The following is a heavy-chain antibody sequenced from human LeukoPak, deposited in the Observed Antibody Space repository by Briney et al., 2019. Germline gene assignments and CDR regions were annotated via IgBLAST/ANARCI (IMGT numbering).Heavy chain of an antibody. J-gene: IGHJ4*02. CDR3: ANLVVVKWYFDY. CDR2: VSGSGSST. CDR1: GFTFITYA. V-gene: IGHV3-23*01. Sequence: GGSLRLSCAASGFTFITYAISWVRQAPGKGLEWVSAVSGSGSSTYYADSVKGRFTISRDNSKDTLYLQMNSLRAEDTAVYYCANLVVVKWYFDYWGQGTLVTVSS. D-gene: IGHD3-22*01.